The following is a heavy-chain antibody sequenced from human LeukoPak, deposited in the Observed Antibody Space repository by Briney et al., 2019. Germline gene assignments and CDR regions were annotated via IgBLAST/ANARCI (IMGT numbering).Heavy chain of an antibody. J-gene: IGHJ4*02. CDR3: ARGPLSGYEDY. Sequence: GRSLRLSCAASGFTFDNFALHWVRQAPGKGLEWVALISYDGTTKFYADSVRGRFTVSRDNSENTLYLEMNSLRLEDTAVYYCARGPLSGYEDYWGQGILVAVSS. CDR1: GFTFDNFA. CDR2: ISYDGTTK. D-gene: IGHD5-12*01. V-gene: IGHV3-30-3*01.